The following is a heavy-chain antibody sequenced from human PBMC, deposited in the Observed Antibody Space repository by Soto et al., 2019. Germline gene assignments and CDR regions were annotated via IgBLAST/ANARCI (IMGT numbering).Heavy chain of an antibody. CDR1: GYTFNTYY. Sequence: QVQLVQSGAEVRKPGASVKVSCKPSGYTFNTYYLHWRRQAPGQALEWMGVIHPSGGGTTYAQKFLGRGTVTRHTSTTTVFMESSSLRSDDTAVYYCARGGHIAVVTASFDNWGQGTLVTVSS. J-gene: IGHJ4*02. V-gene: IGHV1-46*02. D-gene: IGHD2-21*02. CDR3: ARGGHIAVVTASFDN. CDR2: IHPSGGGT.